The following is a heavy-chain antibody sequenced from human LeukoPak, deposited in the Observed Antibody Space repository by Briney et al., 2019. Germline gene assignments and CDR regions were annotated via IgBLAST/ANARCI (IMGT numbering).Heavy chain of an antibody. D-gene: IGHD3-10*01. J-gene: IGHJ4*02. CDR1: GGSISGQY. V-gene: IGHV4-59*11. CDR3: AREIHYYGSGSYDY. CDR2: IHYSGST. Sequence: SETLSLTCTVSGGSISGQYWSWIRPPPGKGLEWIGYIHYSGSTKYNPSLKSRVTISVDKAKNQFSLKVSSVTAADTAVYYCAREIHYYGSGSYDYWGQGTLVTVSS.